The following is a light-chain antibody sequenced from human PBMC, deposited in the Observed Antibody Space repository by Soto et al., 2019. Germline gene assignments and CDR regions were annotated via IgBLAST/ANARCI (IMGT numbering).Light chain of an antibody. Sequence: ERVMTQSPATLSVAPGERATLSCMASQTVSSSYLAWYQQKPGQAPRLLIYGTSSRATGIPDRFSGSGSGTDFTLTISRLEPEDFAVYYCQQYGSSSITFGQGTRLEIK. CDR3: QQYGSSSIT. CDR2: GTS. J-gene: IGKJ5*01. V-gene: IGKV3-20*01. CDR1: QTVSSSY.